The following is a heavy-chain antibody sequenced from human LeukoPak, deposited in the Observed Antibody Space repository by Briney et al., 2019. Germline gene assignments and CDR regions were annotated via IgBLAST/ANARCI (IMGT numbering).Heavy chain of an antibody. D-gene: IGHD5-18*01. CDR3: ARGIQLWLRMYDVYYLVY. V-gene: IGHV3-74*01. CDR1: GFTFSSYW. J-gene: IGHJ4*02. Sequence: GGSLRLSCAASGFTFSSYWMHWVRQAPGKGLVWVSRINSDGSSTSYADSVKGRFTIPRDNAKNTLYLQMNSLRAEDTAVHYCARGIQLWLRMYDVYYLVYWGQGTLVTVSS. CDR2: INSDGSST.